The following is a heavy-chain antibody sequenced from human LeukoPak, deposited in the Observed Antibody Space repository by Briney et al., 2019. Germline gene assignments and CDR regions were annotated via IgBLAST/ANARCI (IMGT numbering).Heavy chain of an antibody. Sequence: PSETPSLTCTVSGGSISSGGYYWSWIRQPPGKGLEWIGYIYHSGSTYYNPSLKSRVTISVDRSKNQFSLKLSSVTAADTAVYYCARRSWGSGPMDWYFDLWGRGTLVTVSS. V-gene: IGHV4-30-2*01. J-gene: IGHJ2*01. D-gene: IGHD3-16*01. CDR1: GGSISSGGYY. CDR3: ARRSWGSGPMDWYFDL. CDR2: IYHSGST.